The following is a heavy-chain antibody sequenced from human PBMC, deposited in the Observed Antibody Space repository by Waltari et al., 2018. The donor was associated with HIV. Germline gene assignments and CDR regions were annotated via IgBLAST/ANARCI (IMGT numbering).Heavy chain of an antibody. Sequence: QVQLHESGLGLVRPPQTLTLTCTVSSSPIATARSYCSWVRQADRKTLQWLGRVSLTGRTNYNPSLASRATISLDTPQNTLSLRLTSVSVADTATYYCVRTSCSRPGCFSRYVDVWGRGTQVTVSS. CDR1: SSPIATARSY. CDR3: VRTSCSRPGCFSRYVDV. J-gene: IGHJ2*01. CDR2: VSLTGRT. D-gene: IGHD2-15*01. V-gene: IGHV4-61*02.